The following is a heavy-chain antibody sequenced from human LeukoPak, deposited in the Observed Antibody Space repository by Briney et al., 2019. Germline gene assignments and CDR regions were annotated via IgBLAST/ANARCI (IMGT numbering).Heavy chain of an antibody. CDR2: IYYSGST. J-gene: IGHJ6*03. D-gene: IGHD1-26*01. CDR3: AKGSGSPDYYYYYMDV. CDR1: GGSISSGDYY. V-gene: IGHV4-30-4*08. Sequence: SETLSLTCTVSGGSISSGDYYWSWIRQPPGKGLEWIGYIYYSGSTHYNPSLKSRVTISVDTSKNQFSLKLSSVTAADTAVYYCAKGSGSPDYYYYYMDVWGKGTTVTVSS.